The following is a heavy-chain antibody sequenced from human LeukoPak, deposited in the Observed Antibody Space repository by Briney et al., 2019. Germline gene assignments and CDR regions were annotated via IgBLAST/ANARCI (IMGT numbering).Heavy chain of an antibody. Sequence: ASVKVSCKASGYTFATYGISWVRQAPGQGLEWMGWISAYNGDTNYAQKFQGRVTMTRNTSISTAYMELSSLRSEDTAVYYCARGQSDYYYYYYYYMDVWGKGTTVTISS. D-gene: IGHD4-17*01. CDR2: ISAYNGDT. CDR1: GYTFATYG. CDR3: ARGQSDYYYYYYYYMDV. J-gene: IGHJ6*03. V-gene: IGHV1-18*01.